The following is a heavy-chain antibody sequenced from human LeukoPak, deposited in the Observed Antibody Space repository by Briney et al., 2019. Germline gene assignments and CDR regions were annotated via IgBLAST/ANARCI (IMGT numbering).Heavy chain of an antibody. CDR2: IWYDGSNK. J-gene: IGHJ4*02. CDR1: GFTFSSYG. V-gene: IGHV3-33*06. CDR3: AKGGYCSSSSCYGNFDS. D-gene: IGHD2-2*03. Sequence: GGSLRLSCAASGFTFSSYGMHWVRQAPGKGLEWVAVIWYDGSNKYYADSVKGRFTISRDNSKNTLYLQMNSLRTEDTAVYYCAKGGYCSSSSCYGNFDSWGQGALVTVSS.